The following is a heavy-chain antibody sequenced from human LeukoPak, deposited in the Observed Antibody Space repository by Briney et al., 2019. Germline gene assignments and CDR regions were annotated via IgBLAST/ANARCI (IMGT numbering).Heavy chain of an antibody. Sequence: PSETLSLTCTVSGGSINSYYWSWIRQPPGKGLEWIGYIFYSGSTNYNPSLKGRVTISVDTSKNQFSLNLSSVTAADTAVYYCARALYYYDSSGPLPLKWGQGTLVTVSS. CDR2: IFYSGST. CDR1: GGSINSYY. CDR3: ARALYYYDSSGPLPLK. J-gene: IGHJ4*02. V-gene: IGHV4-59*01. D-gene: IGHD3-22*01.